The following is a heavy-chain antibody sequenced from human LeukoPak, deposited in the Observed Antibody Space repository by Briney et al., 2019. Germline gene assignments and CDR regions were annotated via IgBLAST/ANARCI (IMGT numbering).Heavy chain of an antibody. J-gene: IGHJ6*02. CDR3: AGFSHKGV. CDR1: GFTFSSYG. Sequence: GRSLRLSCAASGFTFSSYGMHWVRQAPGKGLEWVAPIYSGGSTYYADFVKGRFTISRGNSKNTLYLQMSSLRAEDTAVYYCAGFSHKGVWGQGTTVTVSS. V-gene: IGHV3-NL1*01. CDR2: IYSGGST.